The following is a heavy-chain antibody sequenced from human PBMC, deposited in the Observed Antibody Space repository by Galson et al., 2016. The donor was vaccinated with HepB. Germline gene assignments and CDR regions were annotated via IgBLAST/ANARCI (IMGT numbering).Heavy chain of an antibody. D-gene: IGHD5-12*01. J-gene: IGHJ6*02. CDR2: IIPISGTI. CDR3: ARVTATKNFHYGMDV. CDR1: GGTLRNQA. V-gene: IGHV1-69*13. Sequence: SVKVSCKASGGTLRNQAITWVRQAPGQGLEWMGGIIPISGTINYAQKFQGRVTITADESTSTAYMEVSSLRSEDTAVYYCARVTATKNFHYGMDVWGQGTTVTVSS.